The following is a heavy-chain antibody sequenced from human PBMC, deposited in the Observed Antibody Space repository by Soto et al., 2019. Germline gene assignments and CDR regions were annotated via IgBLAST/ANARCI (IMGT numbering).Heavy chain of an antibody. CDR3: ARVASSSWYLGNTPALDY. CDR2: IWYYGSNK. D-gene: IGHD6-13*01. CDR1: GFTFSSYG. V-gene: IGHV3-33*01. Sequence: GSLRLSCAASGFTFSSYGMPWFRQAPVKGLEWVAVIWYYGSNKSYADSVKGRFTISRDNSNNTLYLQMHSLRAEDTAVYYCARVASSSWYLGNTPALDYLGPGTMVTVSS. J-gene: IGHJ4*02.